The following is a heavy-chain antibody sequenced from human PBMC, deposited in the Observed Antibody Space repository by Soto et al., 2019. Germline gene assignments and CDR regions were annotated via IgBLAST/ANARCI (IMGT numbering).Heavy chain of an antibody. CDR1: EFTFSSYS. CDR2: ISGSGGST. Sequence: GGSLRLSCAASEFTFSSYSMSWVRQEPGKGLEWVSAISGSGGSTYYADSVKGRFTISRDNSKNTLYLQMNSLRAEDTAVYYCAKDPLYPPYSSYDYWGQGTLVTVSS. J-gene: IGHJ4*02. V-gene: IGHV3-23*01. CDR3: AKDPLYPPYSSYDY. D-gene: IGHD6-19*01.